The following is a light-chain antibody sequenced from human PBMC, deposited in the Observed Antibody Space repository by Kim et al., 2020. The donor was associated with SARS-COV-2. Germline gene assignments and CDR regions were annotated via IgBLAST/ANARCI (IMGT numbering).Light chain of an antibody. CDR2: GAS. V-gene: IGKV3-20*01. J-gene: IGKJ5*01. CDR3: QEYGSSRSIT. CDR1: QSVSSRY. Sequence: PGETAPHSCRASQSVSSRYLAWYQQKPGQAPRLLIYGASSRATGIPDRFSGSGSGTDFTLTISRLEPEDFAVYYCQEYGSSRSITFGQGTRLEIK.